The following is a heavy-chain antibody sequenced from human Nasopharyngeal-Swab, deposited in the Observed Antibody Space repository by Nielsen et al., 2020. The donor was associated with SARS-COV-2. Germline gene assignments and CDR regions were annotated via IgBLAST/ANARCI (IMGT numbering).Heavy chain of an antibody. D-gene: IGHD6-13*01. CDR2: ILYDGSNK. Sequence: WIRQPPGKGLEWVAVILYDGSNKYYADSVKGRFTISRDNSKNTLYLQMNSLRAEDTAVYYCAKEGSSSSWFTGSFDYWGQGTLVTVSS. J-gene: IGHJ4*02. V-gene: IGHV3-33*06. CDR3: AKEGSSSSWFTGSFDY.